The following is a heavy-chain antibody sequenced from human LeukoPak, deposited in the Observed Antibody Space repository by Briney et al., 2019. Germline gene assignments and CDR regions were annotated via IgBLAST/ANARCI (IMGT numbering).Heavy chain of an antibody. Sequence: GGSLRLSCAASGFTFSSYEMDWVRQAPGKGLEWVSYISSSGSTIYYADSVKGRFTISRDNAKNSLYLQMNSLRVGDTAVYYCARDGTPYGSGSYYYWGQGTLVTVSS. J-gene: IGHJ4*02. CDR2: ISSSGSTI. D-gene: IGHD3-10*01. V-gene: IGHV3-48*03. CDR1: GFTFSSYE. CDR3: ARDGTPYGSGSYYY.